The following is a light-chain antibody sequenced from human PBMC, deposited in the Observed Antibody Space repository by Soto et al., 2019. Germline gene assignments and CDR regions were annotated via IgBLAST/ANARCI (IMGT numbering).Light chain of an antibody. J-gene: IGKJ1*01. Sequence: IVLTRSPGTLTLSPGERATLSCRASQSVSSCYLAWYQQKPGQAPRLLIYGASSRATGIPDRFSGSGSGTDFTLTISRLEPEDFAVYYCQQYGSSPRTFGQGTKVDIK. CDR1: QSVSSCY. CDR2: GAS. V-gene: IGKV3-20*01. CDR3: QQYGSSPRT.